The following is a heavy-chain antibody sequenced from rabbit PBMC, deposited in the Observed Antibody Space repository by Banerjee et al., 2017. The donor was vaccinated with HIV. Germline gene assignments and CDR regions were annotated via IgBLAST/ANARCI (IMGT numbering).Heavy chain of an antibody. CDR1: GFDLSTFYF. J-gene: IGHJ4*01. V-gene: IGHV1S45*01. D-gene: IGHD1-1*01. Sequence: QEQLEESGGGLVKPEGSLTLTCKASGFDLSTFYFMCWVRQAPGKGLELIACINTSSGSTVYATWAKGRFTISKTSSTTVTLQMTSLTAADTATYFCASGYSDVYFNLWGPGTLVTVS. CDR2: INTSSGST. CDR3: ASGYSDVYFNL.